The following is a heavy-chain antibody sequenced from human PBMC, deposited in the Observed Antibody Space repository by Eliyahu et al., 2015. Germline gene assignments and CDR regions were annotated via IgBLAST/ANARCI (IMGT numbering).Heavy chain of an antibody. CDR2: IDWDDDK. D-gene: IGHD3-22*01. CDR1: GFSLSTSAMR. J-gene: IGHJ4*02. CDR3: ARLYDSSGYFLFDY. V-gene: IGHV2-70*04. Sequence: QVTLKESGPALVKPTQTPTLTCTFSGFSLSTSAMRVSWIRQPPGKALEWLARIDWDDDKFYSTSLKTRLTISKDTSKNQVVLTMTNMDPVDTATYYCARLYDSSGYFLFDYWGQGTLVTVSS.